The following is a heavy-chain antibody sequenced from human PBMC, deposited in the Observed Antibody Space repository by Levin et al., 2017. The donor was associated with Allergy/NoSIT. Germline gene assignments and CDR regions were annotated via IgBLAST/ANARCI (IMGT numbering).Heavy chain of an antibody. CDR2: ISYDGSNK. Sequence: HGESLKISCAASGFTFSSYGMHWVRQAPGKGLEWVAVISYDGSNKYYADSVKGRFTISRDNFKNTLYLQMNSLRAEDTAVYYCAKHYYDLNGYYYWGQGTLVTVSS. V-gene: IGHV3-30*18. CDR3: AKHYYDLNGYYY. J-gene: IGHJ4*02. CDR1: GFTFSSYG. D-gene: IGHD3-22*01.